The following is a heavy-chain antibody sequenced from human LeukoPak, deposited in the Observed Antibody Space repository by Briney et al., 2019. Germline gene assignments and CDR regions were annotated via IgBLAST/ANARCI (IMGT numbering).Heavy chain of an antibody. CDR2: IKSKTDGGTT. CDR1: GFTFSNAW. Sequence: KTGGSLRLSCAASGFTFSNAWMSWVRQAPGKGLEWVGRIKSKTDGGTTDYAAPVKGRFTISRDDSKNTLYLQMNSLKTEDTAVYYCTTRRGYSGYDPPGYWGQGTLVTVSS. D-gene: IGHD5-12*01. J-gene: IGHJ4*02. V-gene: IGHV3-15*01. CDR3: TTRRGYSGYDPPGY.